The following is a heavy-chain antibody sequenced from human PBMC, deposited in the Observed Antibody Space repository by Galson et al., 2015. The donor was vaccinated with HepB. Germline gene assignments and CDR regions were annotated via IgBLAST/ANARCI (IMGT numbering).Heavy chain of an antibody. V-gene: IGHV4-59*08. J-gene: IGHJ2*01. CDR3: ARHPPTTVVTYWYFDL. CDR2: IYYSGST. Sequence: ETLSLTCTVSGGSISSYYWSWIRQPPGKGLEWIGYIYYSGSTNYNPSLKSRVTISADTSKSQFSLKLSSVTAADTAVYYCARHPPTTVVTYWYFDLWGRGTLVTVSS. D-gene: IGHD4-23*01. CDR1: GGSISSYY.